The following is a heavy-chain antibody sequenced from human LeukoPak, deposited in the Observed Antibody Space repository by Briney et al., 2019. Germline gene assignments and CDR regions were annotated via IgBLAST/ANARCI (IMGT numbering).Heavy chain of an antibody. Sequence: PSETLSLTCTVSGGSISITSYYWGWIRQPPGKGLEWIGSMYSSGSTYYNPSLKSRVTISVDTSKNQFSLKLSSVTAADTAVYYCARYYYDSSGHYDAFDIWGQGTMVTVSS. CDR3: ARYYYDSSGHYDAFDI. V-gene: IGHV4-39*07. CDR2: MYSSGST. CDR1: GGSISITSYY. J-gene: IGHJ3*02. D-gene: IGHD3-22*01.